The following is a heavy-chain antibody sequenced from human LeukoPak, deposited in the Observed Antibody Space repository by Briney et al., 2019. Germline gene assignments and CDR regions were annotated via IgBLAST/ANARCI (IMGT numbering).Heavy chain of an antibody. CDR2: IGSRSDPT. Sequence: GGSLRLSCAASGFSFSDFYMSWVRQAPGMGLEWVSYIGSRSDPTYHADSVKGRFTISRDDAKNSLYLQMNSLRDEDTAVYFCAREARGSGRDFDYWGQGILVTVSS. J-gene: IGHJ4*02. V-gene: IGHV3-11*01. CDR1: GFSFSDFY. D-gene: IGHD1-26*01. CDR3: AREARGSGRDFDY.